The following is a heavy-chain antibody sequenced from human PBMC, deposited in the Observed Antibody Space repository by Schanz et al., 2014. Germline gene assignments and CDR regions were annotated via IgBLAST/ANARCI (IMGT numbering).Heavy chain of an antibody. J-gene: IGHJ6*02. V-gene: IGHV1-18*01. D-gene: IGHD3-10*01. Sequence: QAQLMQSGPELKRPGASVKVSCTASGYTLKNYGISWVRQAPGLGLEWMGRISDYNGKTNYAQKFQDRVIMSTDRSSSTAYLELRSLTSDDSAIYYCARHRFGVFYYGLDVWGQGTTILVSS. CDR2: ISDYNGKT. CDR1: GYTLKNYG. CDR3: ARHRFGVFYYGLDV.